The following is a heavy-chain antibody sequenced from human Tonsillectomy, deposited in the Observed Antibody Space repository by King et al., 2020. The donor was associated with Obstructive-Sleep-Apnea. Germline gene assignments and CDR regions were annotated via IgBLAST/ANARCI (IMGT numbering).Heavy chain of an antibody. D-gene: IGHD6-19*01. CDR2: IYSDGST. J-gene: IGHJ4*02. CDR3: ARLWLPWKSEFDY. Sequence: VQLVESGGGLVQPGGSLRLSCAASGFTVSSNYMSWVRQAPGQGLEWIAVIYSDGSTYYADSVKGRFAISRDNSKNTLYLQMNSLRAEDTAVYYCARLWLPWKSEFDYWGQGTLVTVSS. V-gene: IGHV3-66*04. CDR1: GFTVSSNY.